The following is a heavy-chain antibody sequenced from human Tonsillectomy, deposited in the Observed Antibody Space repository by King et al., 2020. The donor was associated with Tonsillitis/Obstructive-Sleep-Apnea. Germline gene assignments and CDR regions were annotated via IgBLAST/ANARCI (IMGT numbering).Heavy chain of an antibody. CDR3: ARLLIITSCFDY. D-gene: IGHD3-10*01. Sequence: QLQESGPGLVKPSETLSLTCTVSGGSISSSSYYWGWIRQPPGKGLEWIVSIYYSGSTYYNPSLKSRVTISVDTSKNQFSLKLSSVTAADTAVYYCARLLIITSCFDYWGQGTLVTVSS. CDR2: IYYSGST. J-gene: IGHJ4*02. CDR1: GGSISSSSYY. V-gene: IGHV4-39*01.